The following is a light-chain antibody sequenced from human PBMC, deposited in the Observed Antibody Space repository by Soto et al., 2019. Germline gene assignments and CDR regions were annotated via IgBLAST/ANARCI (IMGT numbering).Light chain of an antibody. CDR1: SSNIGSNT. CDR2: SNN. CDR3: AAWDDSLNAHWV. V-gene: IGLV1-44*01. J-gene: IGLJ3*02. Sequence: QSVLTQPPSASGTPGQRVTISCSGSSSNIGSNTVNWYQQLPGTAPKLLIYSNNQRPSGVPDRFSGSKSGTSASLAISGLQSEDKADYYCAAWDDSLNAHWVFGGGTQLTVL.